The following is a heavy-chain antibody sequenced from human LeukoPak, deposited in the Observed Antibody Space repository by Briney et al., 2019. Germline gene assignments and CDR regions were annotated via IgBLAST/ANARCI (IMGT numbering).Heavy chain of an antibody. Sequence: SETLSLTCTDSGGSISSYYWSWIRQPPGKGLEWIGSIYYSGSTNSNPSLKSRVTISVDTSKNQFSLKLSSVTAADTAVYYCARGYSYERGFFDYWGQGTLVTVSS. D-gene: IGHD5-18*01. CDR1: GGSISSYY. J-gene: IGHJ4*02. CDR3: ARGYSYERGFFDY. V-gene: IGHV4-59*01. CDR2: IYYSGST.